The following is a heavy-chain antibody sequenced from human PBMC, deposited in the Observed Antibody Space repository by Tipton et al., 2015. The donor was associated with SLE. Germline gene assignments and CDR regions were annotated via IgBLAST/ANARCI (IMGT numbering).Heavy chain of an antibody. J-gene: IGHJ3*02. Sequence: SLRLSCAASGFTFSDYYMSWIRQAPGKGLEWLSHISSSGSMPYYADSVKGRFTIFRDNAKNSLYLQMNSLRAEDTAVYHCARQRRVGVFDIWGQGTVVIVSS. CDR2: ISSSGSMP. D-gene: IGHD1-1*01. CDR3: ARQRRVGVFDI. CDR1: GFTFSDYY. V-gene: IGHV3-11*01.